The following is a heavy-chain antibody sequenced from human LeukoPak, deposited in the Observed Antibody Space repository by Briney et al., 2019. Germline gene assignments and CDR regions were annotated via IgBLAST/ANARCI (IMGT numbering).Heavy chain of an antibody. CDR2: IYYSGST. Sequence: PSETLSLTCTVSGGSISSYYWSWIRQPPGKGLEWIGCIYYSGSTNYNPSLKSRVTISVDTSKNQFSLKLSSVTAADTAVYYCARDNPPEAFDIWGQGTRVTVSS. V-gene: IGHV4-59*01. CDR1: GGSISSYY. J-gene: IGHJ3*02. CDR3: ARDNPPEAFDI. D-gene: IGHD1-14*01.